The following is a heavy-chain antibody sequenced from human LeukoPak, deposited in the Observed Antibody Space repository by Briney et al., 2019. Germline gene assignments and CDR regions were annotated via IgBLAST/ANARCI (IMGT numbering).Heavy chain of an antibody. CDR3: ARIRDGYNDAYDI. Sequence: ASVKVSYKASGYTFTKSYIHWVRQAPGQRLEWMGLINPGGDNTNYAQNFQGRVTMTSDTSVRTVYMELSSLRSEDTAIYYCARIRDGYNDAYDIWGQGTVVTVPS. D-gene: IGHD5-24*01. CDR2: INPGGDNT. V-gene: IGHV1-46*01. J-gene: IGHJ3*02. CDR1: GYTFTKSY.